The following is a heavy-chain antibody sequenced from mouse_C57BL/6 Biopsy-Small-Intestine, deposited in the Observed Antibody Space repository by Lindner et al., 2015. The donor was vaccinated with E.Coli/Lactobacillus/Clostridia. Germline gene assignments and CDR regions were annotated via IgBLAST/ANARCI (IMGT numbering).Heavy chain of an antibody. D-gene: IGHD2-5*01. CDR3: ARAYYSNYGFAY. Sequence: VQLQESGAELVRPGTSVKMSCKASGYTFTNYWIGWAKQRPGHGLEWIGDIYPGGGYTNYNEKFKGKATLTADKSSSTAYMQFSSLASEDSAIYYCARAYYSNYGFAYWGQGTLVTVSA. CDR1: GYTFTNYW. V-gene: IGHV1-63*01. J-gene: IGHJ3*01. CDR2: IYPGGGYT.